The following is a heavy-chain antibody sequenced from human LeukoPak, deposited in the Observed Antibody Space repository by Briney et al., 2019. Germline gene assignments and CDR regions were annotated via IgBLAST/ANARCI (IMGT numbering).Heavy chain of an antibody. J-gene: IGHJ6*02. CDR1: GGTFSSYA. CDR2: IIPIFGTA. Sequence: GASVKVSCKASGGTFSSYAISWVRQAPGQGLEWMGGIIPIFGTANYARKFQGRVTITADESTSTAYMELSSLRSEDTAVYYCARDYVRGYSSTTPRYYYGMDVWGQGTTVTVSS. D-gene: IGHD6-13*01. V-gene: IGHV1-69*01. CDR3: ARDYVRGYSSTTPRYYYGMDV.